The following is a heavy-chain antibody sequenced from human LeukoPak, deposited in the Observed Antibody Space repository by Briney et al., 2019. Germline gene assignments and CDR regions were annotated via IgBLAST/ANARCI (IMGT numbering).Heavy chain of an antibody. Sequence: PSETLSLTCTVSGGSTSSYYWSWIRQPPGKGLEWIGYIYYSGSTNYDPSLKSRVTISVDTSKNQFSLKLSSVTAADTAVYYCARHGDLGDFDYWGQGTLVTVSS. V-gene: IGHV4-59*08. CDR1: GGSTSSYY. CDR3: ARHGDLGDFDY. D-gene: IGHD3-10*01. J-gene: IGHJ4*02. CDR2: IYYSGST.